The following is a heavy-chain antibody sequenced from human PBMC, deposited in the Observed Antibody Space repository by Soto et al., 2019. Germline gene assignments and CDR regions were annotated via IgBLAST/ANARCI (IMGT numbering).Heavy chain of an antibody. J-gene: IGHJ5*02. Sequence: ASVKVSCKASGYTFTSYDISCVRQATGQGLEWMGWISAYNGNTNYAQKLQGRVTMTTDTSTSTAYMELRSLRSDDTAVYYCARDFEDYGGNSGPFDPWGQGTLVTVSS. CDR2: ISAYNGNT. CDR1: GYTFTSYD. V-gene: IGHV1-18*01. D-gene: IGHD4-17*01. CDR3: ARDFEDYGGNSGPFDP.